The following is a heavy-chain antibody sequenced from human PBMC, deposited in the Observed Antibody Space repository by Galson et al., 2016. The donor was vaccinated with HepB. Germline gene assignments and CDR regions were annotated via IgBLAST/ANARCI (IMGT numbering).Heavy chain of an antibody. CDR3: AKGLQGSGSYAFDN. D-gene: IGHD3-10*01. CDR1: GFTFSNYA. Sequence: SLRLSCAASGFTFSNYAMSWVRQPPGKGLEWVSTISGTGGRAYYADSVKGRFTISRDNSKNTLFLQRGSLSVEDTAVYYCAKGLQGSGSYAFDNWGQGTLVTVSS. CDR2: ISGTGGRA. J-gene: IGHJ4*02. V-gene: IGHV3-23*01.